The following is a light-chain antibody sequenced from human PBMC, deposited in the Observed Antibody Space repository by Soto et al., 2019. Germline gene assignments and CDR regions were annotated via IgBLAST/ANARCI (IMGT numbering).Light chain of an antibody. V-gene: IGLV2-14*03. CDR2: DVS. J-gene: IGLJ2*01. Sequence: QSALTQPASVSGSPGQSITISCAGTSADIGAFNYVSWYQHHPGKAPKLLIYDVSDRPSGVSTRFSASKSANTASLTISGLQADDEADYYCSSYSTSSALVFGAGTKLTVL. CDR1: SADIGAFNY. CDR3: SSYSTSSALV.